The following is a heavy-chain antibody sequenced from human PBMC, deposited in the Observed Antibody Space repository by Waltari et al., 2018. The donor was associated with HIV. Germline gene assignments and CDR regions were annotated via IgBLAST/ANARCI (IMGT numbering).Heavy chain of an antibody. J-gene: IGHJ6*02. Sequence: EVQLVESGGGLVKPGGSLRFSCAASGFTFSTFSLNWVRRAPGKGLEWVSSISSGSSYIYYADSVKGRFTIARDNAKNSLYLQMNSLRVEDTAVYYCARVNTMVQGVRVYYYGMDVWGQGTTVTVSS. CDR3: ARVNTMVQGVRVYYYGMDV. CDR1: GFTFSTFS. V-gene: IGHV3-21*01. CDR2: ISSGSSYI. D-gene: IGHD3-10*01.